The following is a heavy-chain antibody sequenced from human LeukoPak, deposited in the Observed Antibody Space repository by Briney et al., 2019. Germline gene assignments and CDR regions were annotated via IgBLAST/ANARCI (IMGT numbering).Heavy chain of an antibody. CDR2: MYHSGSA. Sequence: SETLSLTCAVPGGSISSSNWWSWVRQSPGKGLEWIGEMYHSGSANYNPSLKSRVTISVDKSKNQFSLNVRSVTAADTAVYYCAREPYTKGRPNYGMDVWAKGPRSPSR. V-gene: IGHV4-4*02. D-gene: IGHD2-8*01. CDR3: AREPYTKGRPNYGMDV. CDR1: GGSISSSNW. J-gene: IGHJ6*02.